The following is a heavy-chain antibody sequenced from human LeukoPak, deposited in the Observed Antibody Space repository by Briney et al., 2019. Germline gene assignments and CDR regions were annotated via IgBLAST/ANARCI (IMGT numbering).Heavy chain of an antibody. V-gene: IGHV4-59*01. D-gene: IGHD3-22*01. CDR3: ARDQAYYYDSSGYYWYFDL. CDR2: IYYCGCT. Sequence: SETLSLTRTVSGGSISSYYWSWIRQPPGKGLEGIGYIYYCGCTNYNPSLKCRVTISVDTSKSQFSLKLSSVTAADTAVYYCARDQAYYYDSSGYYWYFDLWGRGTLVTVSS. CDR1: GGSISSYY. J-gene: IGHJ2*01.